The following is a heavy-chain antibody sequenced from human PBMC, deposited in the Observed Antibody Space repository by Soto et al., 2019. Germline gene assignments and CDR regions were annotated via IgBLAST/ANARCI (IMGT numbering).Heavy chain of an antibody. D-gene: IGHD3-3*01. CDR1: GFTVSSNY. V-gene: IGHV3-23*01. CDR2: ISGSGGST. J-gene: IGHJ6*02. Sequence: GGSLRLSCAASGFTVSSNYMSWVRQAPGKGLEWVSAISGSGGSTYYADSVKGRFTISRDNSKNTLYLQMNSLRAEDTAVYYCAKDRGFLGYYYGMDVWGQGTTVTVSS. CDR3: AKDRGFLGYYYGMDV.